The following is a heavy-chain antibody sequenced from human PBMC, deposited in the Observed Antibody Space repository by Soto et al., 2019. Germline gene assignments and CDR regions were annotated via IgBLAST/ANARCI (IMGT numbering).Heavy chain of an antibody. CDR3: ARDQKAHYYYYGMDV. Sequence: QVQLVQSGAEVKKPGASVKVSCKASGYTFTSYGISWVRQAPGQGLEWMGWISAYNGNTNYAQKLQGRVTMTTDTSTSTAYMELRSPRSDDTAVYYCARDQKAHYYYYGMDVWGQGTTVTVSS. CDR1: GYTFTSYG. J-gene: IGHJ6*02. V-gene: IGHV1-18*01. CDR2: ISAYNGNT.